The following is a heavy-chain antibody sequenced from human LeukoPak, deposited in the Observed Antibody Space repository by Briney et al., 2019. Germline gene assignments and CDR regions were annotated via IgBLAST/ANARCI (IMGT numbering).Heavy chain of an antibody. J-gene: IGHJ4*02. CDR3: ARKSGSSVGGLFDY. CDR1: GDSISSYY. D-gene: IGHD1-26*01. CDR2: IYYSGNT. V-gene: IGHV4-59*01. Sequence: SQTLSLTCTVSGDSISSYYWSWIRQPPGKGLEWIGYIYYSGNTDYNPSLQSRVTISVDTSKNQFSLKLSSVTAADTAVYYCARKSGSSVGGLFDYWGQGTLVTVSS.